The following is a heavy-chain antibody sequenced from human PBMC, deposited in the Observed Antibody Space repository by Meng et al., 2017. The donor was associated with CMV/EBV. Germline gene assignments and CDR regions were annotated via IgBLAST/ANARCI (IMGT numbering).Heavy chain of an antibody. V-gene: IGHV1-2*02. J-gene: IGHJ4*02. CDR3: ARVNQVRIAAAGIGY. Sequence: ASVKVSCKASGYTFTGYYMHWVRQAPGQGLEWMGWINPNSGGTNYAQKFQGSVAMTRDTSISTAYMELSRLRSDDTAVYYCARVNQVRIAAAGIGYWGQGTLVTVSS. D-gene: IGHD6-13*01. CDR2: INPNSGGT. CDR1: GYTFTGYY.